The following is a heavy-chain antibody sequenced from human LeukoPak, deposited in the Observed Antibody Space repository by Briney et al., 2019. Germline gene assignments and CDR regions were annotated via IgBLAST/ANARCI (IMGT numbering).Heavy chain of an antibody. D-gene: IGHD3-9*01. Sequence: SVKVSCKASGGTFSSYAISWVRQAPGQGLEWMGGIIPMFETADSAQKFQGRLTITADESTSTAYMELSSLRAEDTAVYYCARDLVGSHTGYSSGAWDYWGQGTLVTVSS. CDR2: IIPMFETA. V-gene: IGHV1-69*13. CDR3: ARDLVGSHTGYSSGAWDY. J-gene: IGHJ4*02. CDR1: GGTFSSYA.